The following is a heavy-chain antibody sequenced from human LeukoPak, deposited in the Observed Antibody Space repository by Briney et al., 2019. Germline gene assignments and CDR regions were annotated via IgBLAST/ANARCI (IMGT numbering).Heavy chain of an antibody. V-gene: IGHV1-3*01. Sequence: ASVKVSCRASGYTFSTYTMRWVRQAPGQRLEWMGWINAGNGNTKYSQKFQGRVTITRDTSASTAYMEMSSLRSEDTAVYYCAREIDRDDYNRFFDYWGQGTLVTVSS. J-gene: IGHJ4*02. CDR3: AREIDRDDYNRFFDY. D-gene: IGHD5-24*01. CDR1: GYTFSTYT. CDR2: INAGNGNT.